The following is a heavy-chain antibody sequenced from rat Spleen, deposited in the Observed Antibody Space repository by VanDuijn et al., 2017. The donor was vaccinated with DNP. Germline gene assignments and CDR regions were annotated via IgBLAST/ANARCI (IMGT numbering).Heavy chain of an antibody. V-gene: IGHV5-31*01. CDR3: ATPVPARY. Sequence: EVQLVESGGDLVQPGRSLKLSCVASGFTFNNYWMTWIRQVPGKGLEWVATIIYDGSSTYYRDSVKGRFTMSRDNAKRIVSLQMDSLRSEDTATYYCATPVPARYWGQGVMVTVSS. CDR2: IIYDGSST. J-gene: IGHJ2*01. CDR1: GFTFNNYW. D-gene: IGHD3-8*01.